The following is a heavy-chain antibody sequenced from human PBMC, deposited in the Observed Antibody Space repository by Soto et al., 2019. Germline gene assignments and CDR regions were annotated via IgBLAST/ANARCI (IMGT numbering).Heavy chain of an antibody. V-gene: IGHV4-59*01. CDR2: IHYNGNT. Sequence: QVQLQVSAPGLVKPSETLSLTCTVSGDSISAYSWSWVRQPPGKGLEWIGNIHYNGNTKYNPSLKSRVSMSVDTSKNQFSLRLISVTAADTAKYFCAREGNLGRWPQPLDFWGQGTLVTVSS. CDR3: AREGNLGRWPQPLDF. J-gene: IGHJ4*02. CDR1: GDSISAYS. D-gene: IGHD1-1*01.